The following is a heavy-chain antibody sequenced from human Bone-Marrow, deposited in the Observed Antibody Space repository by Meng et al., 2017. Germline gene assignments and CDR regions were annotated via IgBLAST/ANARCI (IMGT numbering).Heavy chain of an antibody. J-gene: IGHJ5*02. CDR3: ARRGGSGHYSP. CDR1: GGSFSGNS. D-gene: IGHD3-10*01. Sequence: QVQLQQWGEGLLNPSETLSLTCAVYGGSFSGNSWSWIRQPPGKGLEWIGEINQSGSAKYNPSPKSRVTMSADSSKKQFSLKMSSMTAADTAVYYCARRGGSGHYSPWGQGTLVTVSS. CDR2: INQSGSA. V-gene: IGHV4-34*01.